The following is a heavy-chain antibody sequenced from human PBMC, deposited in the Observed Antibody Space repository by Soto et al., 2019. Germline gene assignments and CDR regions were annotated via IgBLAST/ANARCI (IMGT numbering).Heavy chain of an antibody. CDR2: ISSSSSTI. D-gene: IGHD3-3*01. Sequence: EVQLVESGGGLVQPGGSLRLSCAASGFTFSSYSMNWVRQAPGKGLEWVSYISSSSSTIYYADSVKGRFTISRDNAKNSLYLQMNSLRAEDTAVYYCASLIFGVDTTRDNWFDPWGQGTLVTVSS. CDR1: GFTFSSYS. V-gene: IGHV3-48*01. CDR3: ASLIFGVDTTRDNWFDP. J-gene: IGHJ5*02.